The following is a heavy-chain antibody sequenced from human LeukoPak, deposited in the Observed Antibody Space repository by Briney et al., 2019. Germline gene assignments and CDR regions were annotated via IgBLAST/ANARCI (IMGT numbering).Heavy chain of an antibody. D-gene: IGHD6-13*01. CDR2: INPSGGST. J-gene: IGHJ4*02. Sequence: EASVKVSCKASGYTFTSYYMHWVRQAPGQGLEWMGIINPSGGSTSYAQKFQGRVTMIRDTSTSTVYMELSSLRSEDTAVYYCARASSSHHPHDYWGQGTLVTVSS. CDR3: ARASSSHHPHDY. V-gene: IGHV1-46*01. CDR1: GYTFTSYY.